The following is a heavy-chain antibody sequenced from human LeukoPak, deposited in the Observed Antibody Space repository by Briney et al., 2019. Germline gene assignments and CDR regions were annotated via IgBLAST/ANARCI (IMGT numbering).Heavy chain of an antibody. D-gene: IGHD5-18*01. V-gene: IGHV2-70*04. CDR1: GFSLSTSGMR. Sequence: SGPTLVNPTQTLTLTCTFSGFSLSTSGMRASWIRQPPGKALEWLSRIDWDDDKFYSTSLKTRLTISKATSKNQVVLTMTNMDPVDTATYYCARSIGYGYEFDCWGQGTLVTVSS. CDR3: ARSIGYGYEFDC. CDR2: IDWDDDK. J-gene: IGHJ4*02.